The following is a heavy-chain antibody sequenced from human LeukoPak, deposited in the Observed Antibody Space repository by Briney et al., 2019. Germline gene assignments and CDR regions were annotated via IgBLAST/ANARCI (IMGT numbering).Heavy chain of an antibody. J-gene: IGHJ3*02. Sequence: GGSLRLSCAASGFTFSASAMHWVRQASGKRLEWAGRIRSKADSYATAYTASVKGRFTVSGDDSKNTAYLQMNNLKTEDTAVYYCSRLRRAVRGFDGFDIWGQGTMVTVYS. CDR1: GFTFSASA. CDR3: SRLRRAVRGFDGFDI. V-gene: IGHV3-73*01. CDR2: IRSKADSYAT.